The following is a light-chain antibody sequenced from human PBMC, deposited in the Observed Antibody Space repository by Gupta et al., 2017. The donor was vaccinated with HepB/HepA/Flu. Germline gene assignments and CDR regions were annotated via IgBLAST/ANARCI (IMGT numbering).Light chain of an antibody. CDR3: QQRDSTPFT. Sequence: DIQMTQSPSSLSASVGDRVTITCRASQSISSYLNWYQQKPGKAPKLLIYAASSLQSGVPSRFSGSGSGTDFTLTISRLQPEDFATYYCQQRDSTPFTFGHGTKVDIK. CDR1: QSISSY. V-gene: IGKV1-39*01. J-gene: IGKJ3*01. CDR2: AAS.